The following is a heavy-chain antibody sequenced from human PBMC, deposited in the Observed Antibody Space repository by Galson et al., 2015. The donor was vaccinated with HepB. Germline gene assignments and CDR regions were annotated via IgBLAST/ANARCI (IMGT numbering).Heavy chain of an antibody. D-gene: IGHD2-2*01. J-gene: IGHJ6*02. CDR3: ARDCSSTSCYYYGMDV. CDR2: INPSGGST. Sequence: VRQSPGQGLEWMGIINPSGGSTSYAQKFQGRVTMTRDTSTSTVYMELSSLRSEDTAVYYCARDCSSTSCYYYGMDVWGQGTTVTVSS. V-gene: IGHV1-46*01.